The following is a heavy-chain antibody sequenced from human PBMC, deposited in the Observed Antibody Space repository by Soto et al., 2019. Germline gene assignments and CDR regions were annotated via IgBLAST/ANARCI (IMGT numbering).Heavy chain of an antibody. J-gene: IGHJ3*02. CDR2: INSNSGAT. V-gene: IGHV1-2*04. Sequence: ASVKVSCKASGYSFAGFYIHWMRQAPGQELEWVGSINSNSGATTYAQKFQDSVAMTRDTSVSTAYMDLNRLTSDDTAIYYCAIIMTHSDSFDIWGQGTMVTVSS. CDR3: AIIMTHSDSFDI. D-gene: IGHD3-16*01. CDR1: GYSFAGFY.